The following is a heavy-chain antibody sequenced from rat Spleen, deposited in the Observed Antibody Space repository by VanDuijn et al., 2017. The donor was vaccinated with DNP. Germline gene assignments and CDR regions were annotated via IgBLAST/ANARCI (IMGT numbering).Heavy chain of an antibody. J-gene: IGHJ4*01. CDR3: TRWHNSGWRDG. Sequence: EVQLQESGPGLVKPSQSLSLTCSVTGYSLTSSYRWNWIRKFPGNKLEWLGSINSAGTTNYNPSLKSRISITRDTSKNQFFLQVNSVTAEDTAIYFCTRWHNSGWRDGWGQGTSVTVSS. V-gene: IGHV3-3*01. CDR1: GYSLTSSYR. D-gene: IGHD4-3*01. CDR2: INSAGTT.